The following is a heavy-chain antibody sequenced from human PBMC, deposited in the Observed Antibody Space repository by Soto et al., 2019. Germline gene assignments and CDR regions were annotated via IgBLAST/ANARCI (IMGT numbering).Heavy chain of an antibody. D-gene: IGHD2-2*01. V-gene: IGHV1-46*01. CDR2: INPSGGST. CDR1: GYTFTSYY. CDR3: AKRGACISTSCSLDY. Sequence: ASVKVSCKASGYTFTSYYIHWVRQAPGQGLEWMGIINPSGGSTTYAQKFQGRVTMTRDTSTSTVYMELSSLRSEDTAVYYCAKRGACISTSCSLDYWGQGTLVTVSS. J-gene: IGHJ4*02.